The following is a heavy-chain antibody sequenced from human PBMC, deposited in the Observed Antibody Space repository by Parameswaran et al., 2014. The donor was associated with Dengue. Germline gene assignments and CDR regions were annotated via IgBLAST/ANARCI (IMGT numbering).Heavy chain of an antibody. D-gene: IGHD6-6*01. Sequence: RWIRQPPGKGLEWVSAISGSGGSTYYADSVKGRFTISRDNSKNTLYLQMNSLRAEDTAVYYCAKGAQPGGARPRYYYMDVWGKGTTVTVSS. CDR3: AKGAQPGGARPRYYYMDV. V-gene: IGHV3-23*01. J-gene: IGHJ6*03. CDR2: ISGSGGST.